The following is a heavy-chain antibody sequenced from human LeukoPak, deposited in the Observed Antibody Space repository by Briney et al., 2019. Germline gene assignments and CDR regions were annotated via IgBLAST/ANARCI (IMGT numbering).Heavy chain of an antibody. CDR3: ARRGGGATDAFDI. J-gene: IGHJ3*02. Sequence: SETLSLTCTVSGGSISSGGYYWSWIRQPPGKGLEWIGYIYHSGSTYYNPSLKSRVTISVDRSKNQFSLKLSSVTAADTAVYYCARRGGGATDAFDIWGQGTMVTVSS. CDR2: IYHSGST. CDR1: GGSISSGGYY. V-gene: IGHV4-30-2*01. D-gene: IGHD1-26*01.